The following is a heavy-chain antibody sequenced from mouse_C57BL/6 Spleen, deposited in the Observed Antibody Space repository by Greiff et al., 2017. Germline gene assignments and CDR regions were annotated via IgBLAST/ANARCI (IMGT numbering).Heavy chain of an antibody. J-gene: IGHJ2*01. CDR1: GFTFSDYG. Sequence: EVKLVESGGGLVKPGGSLKLSCAASGFTFSDYGMHWVRQAPEQGLEWVAYISSGSSTIYYADTVKGRFTISRDNAKNTLFLQMTSLRSEDTAMDYCARGSYYCYYFDYWGQGTTLTVSS. CDR2: ISSGSSTI. CDR3: ARGSYYCYYFDY. D-gene: IGHD1-2*01. V-gene: IGHV5-17*01.